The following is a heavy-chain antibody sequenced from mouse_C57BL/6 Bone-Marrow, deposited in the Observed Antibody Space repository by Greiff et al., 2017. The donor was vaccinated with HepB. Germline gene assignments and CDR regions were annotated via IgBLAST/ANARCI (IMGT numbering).Heavy chain of an antibody. CDR2: IDPSDSYT. V-gene: IGHV1-69*01. Sequence: QVQLQQPGAELVMPGASVKLSCKASGYTFTSYWMHWVKQRPGQGLEWIGEIDPSDSYTNYNQKFKGKSTLTVDKSSSTACMQLSSLTSEDSAVYYCAREAERWLPAWFAYWGQGTLVTVSA. J-gene: IGHJ3*01. D-gene: IGHD2-3*01. CDR1: GYTFTSYW. CDR3: AREAERWLPAWFAY.